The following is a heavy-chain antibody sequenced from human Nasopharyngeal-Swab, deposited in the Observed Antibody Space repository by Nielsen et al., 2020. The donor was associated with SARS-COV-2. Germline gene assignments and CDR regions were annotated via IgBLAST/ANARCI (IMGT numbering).Heavy chain of an antibody. CDR2: INWDGGGT. J-gene: IGHJ4*02. D-gene: IGHD3-10*01. CDR3: AKSYGSGSHPFDS. V-gene: IGHV3-43*01. CDR1: GFTFSGYA. Sequence: GESLKISCAASGFTFSGYAMHWVRQAPGKGLEWVSFINWDGGGTYYADSVKGRFTISRDNNKNFLYLQMNSLTTEDTGLYYCAKSYGSGSHPFDSWGQGTLVTVSS.